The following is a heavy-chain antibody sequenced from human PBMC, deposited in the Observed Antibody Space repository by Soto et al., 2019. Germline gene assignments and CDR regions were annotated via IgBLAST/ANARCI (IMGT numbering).Heavy chain of an antibody. CDR3: AKGVEDTWDNGYFFDY. V-gene: IGHV3-23*01. CDR1: GIIFYDYS. CDR2: ISGSGYSK. J-gene: IGHJ4*02. Sequence: EVQLSESGGGLVQAGGSLRLSCTTSGIIFYDYSMSWVRQAPGKGLEWVSGISGSGYSKYYADSVRGRLTISRDNSRNTLSLQMNSLRAEDTAVYYCAKGVEDTWDNGYFFDYWGQGTLVAVSS. D-gene: IGHD4-17*01.